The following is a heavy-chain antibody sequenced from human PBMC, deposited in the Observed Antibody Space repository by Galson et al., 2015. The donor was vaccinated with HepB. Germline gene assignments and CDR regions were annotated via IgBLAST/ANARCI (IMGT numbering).Heavy chain of an antibody. V-gene: IGHV5-51*01. CDR1: GYSFTSYW. D-gene: IGHD2-15*01. CDR3: ASRHCSGGSCLLGGYYFDY. J-gene: IGHJ4*02. Sequence: QSGAEVKKPGESLKISCKGSGYSFTSYWIGWVRQMPGKGLEWMGIIYPGDSDTRYSPSFQGQVTISADKSISTAYLQWSSLKASDTAMYYCASRHCSGGSCLLGGYYFDYWGQGTLVTVSS. CDR2: IYPGDSDT.